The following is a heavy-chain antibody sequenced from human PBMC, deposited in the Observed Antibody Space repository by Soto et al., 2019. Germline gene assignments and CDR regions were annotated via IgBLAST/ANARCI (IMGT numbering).Heavy chain of an antibody. CDR3: AAVSSGYSYGTDAFDI. D-gene: IGHD5-18*01. J-gene: IGHJ3*02. CDR2: IVVGSGNT. V-gene: IGHV1-58*01. CDR1: GFTFTSSA. Sequence: SVKVSCKASGFTFTSSAVQWVRQARGQHLEWIGWIVVGSGNTNYAQKFQERVTITRDMSTSTAYMELSSLRSEDTAVYYCAAVSSGYSYGTDAFDIWGQGAMVTVSS.